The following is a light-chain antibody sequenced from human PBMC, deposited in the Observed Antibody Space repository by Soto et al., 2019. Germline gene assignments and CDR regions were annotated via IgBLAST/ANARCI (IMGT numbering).Light chain of an antibody. CDR2: GAS. V-gene: IGKV3-20*01. Sequence: EIVLTQSPGILSLSPGERASLSCGASQSITSSFLAWYQQKPGQAPRLLIYGASSRATGIPARFSGSGSGTDFTLTISSLQPEDVATYYCQKYNSAPLTFGGGTKVDIK. J-gene: IGKJ4*01. CDR3: QKYNSAPLT. CDR1: QSITSSF.